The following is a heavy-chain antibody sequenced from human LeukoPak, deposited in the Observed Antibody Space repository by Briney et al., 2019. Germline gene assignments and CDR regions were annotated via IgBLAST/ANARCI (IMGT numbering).Heavy chain of an antibody. CDR2: VLSRAGGGTI. D-gene: IGHD5-12*01. CDR1: GLTFSNAW. V-gene: IGHV3-15*07. J-gene: IGHJ4*02. Sequence: PGESLRLSCAVSGLTFSNAWMNWVRQAPGKGLEWVGRVLSRAGGGTIDYAAPVKGRFTISRDDSKNALFLQMNSLRTEDTAVYYCVTGGGYNGLDYWAREPWSPSPQ. CDR3: VTGGGYNGLDY.